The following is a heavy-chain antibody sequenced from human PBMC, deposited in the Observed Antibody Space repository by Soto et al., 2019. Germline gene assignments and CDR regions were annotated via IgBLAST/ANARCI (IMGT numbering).Heavy chain of an antibody. J-gene: IGHJ6*02. CDR3: ARAGDYKYYYYGMDV. Sequence: SETLSLTCTVSGGSISSYYWSWIRQPPGKGLEWIGYIYYSGSTNYNPSLKSRVTISVDTSKNQFSLKLSSVAAADTAVYYCARAGDYKYYYYGMDVWGQGTTVTVSS. CDR2: IYYSGST. V-gene: IGHV4-59*01. D-gene: IGHD4-17*01. CDR1: GGSISSYY.